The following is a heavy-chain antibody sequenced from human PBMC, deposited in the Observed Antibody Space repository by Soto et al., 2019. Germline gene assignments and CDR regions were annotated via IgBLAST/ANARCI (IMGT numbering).Heavy chain of an antibody. Sequence: GGSLRLSCAASGFTFSSYGMHWVRQAPGTGLEWVAVIWYDGSNKYYADAVKGRFTISRDNSKSTLYLQMNSLRAEDTAVYYCARSGLWSGYRNYYGMGVWGQGTTVTVSS. D-gene: IGHD3-3*01. J-gene: IGHJ6*02. CDR1: GFTFSSYG. CDR2: IWYDGSNK. V-gene: IGHV3-33*01. CDR3: ARSGLWSGYRNYYGMGV.